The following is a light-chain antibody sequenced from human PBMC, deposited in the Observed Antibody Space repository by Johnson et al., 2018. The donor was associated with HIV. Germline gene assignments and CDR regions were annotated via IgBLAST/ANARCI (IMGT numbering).Light chain of an antibody. CDR2: ENN. CDR3: GTWDTCLNTGGV. J-gene: IGLJ1*01. Sequence: QSVLTQPPSVSAAPGQKVSISCSGSSSNIGNNYVSWYQQLPGTAPKLLIYENNKRPSGIPDRFSGSKSGTSATLAITGLQTGDEAVYYCGTWDTCLNTGGVFGTGTKVTVL. V-gene: IGLV1-51*02. CDR1: SSNIGNNY.